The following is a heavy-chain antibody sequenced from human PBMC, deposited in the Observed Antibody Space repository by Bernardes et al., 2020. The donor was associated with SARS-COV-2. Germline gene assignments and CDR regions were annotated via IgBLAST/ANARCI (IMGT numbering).Heavy chain of an antibody. J-gene: IGHJ3*01. CDR1: GASLNSVNYY. D-gene: IGHD4-17*01. CDR2: FHTGQVT. V-gene: IGHV4-61*02. CDR3: ALTSVVPWAFDV. Sequence: SEPLSLTCTVSGASLNSVNYYWSWLLQPAGKGLESIGRFHTGQVTRYNPSLESRVTISIDTSKSQFSLELNSVTAADTAVYYCALTSVVPWAFDVWGPGTMVTVSS.